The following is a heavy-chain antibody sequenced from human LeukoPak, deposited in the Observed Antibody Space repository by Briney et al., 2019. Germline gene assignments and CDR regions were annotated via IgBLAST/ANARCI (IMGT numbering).Heavy chain of an antibody. D-gene: IGHD4-17*01. V-gene: IGHV3-48*04. J-gene: IGHJ4*02. Sequence: SGGSLRLSRAASGFTFSSYSMNWVRQAPGKGLEWVSYISSSSSTIYYADSVKGRFTISRDNAKNSLYLQMNSLRAEDTAVYYCARDYDYGDYGGYFDYWGQGTLVTVSS. CDR3: ARDYDYGDYGGYFDY. CDR2: ISSSSSTI. CDR1: GFTFSSYS.